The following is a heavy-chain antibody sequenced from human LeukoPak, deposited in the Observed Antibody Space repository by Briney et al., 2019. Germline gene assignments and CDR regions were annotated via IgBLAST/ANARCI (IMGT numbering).Heavy chain of an antibody. CDR2: INHSGST. CDR3: ARIPRPTIFLPHYAFDI. CDR1: GGSPSGYY. Sequence: SETLSLTCAVYGGSPSGYYWSCIRHPPGKRLEWIGEINHSGSTHYNPSLKSRVTISVDTSKTQFSLKLCSVTAADTAVYYCARIPRPTIFLPHYAFDIWGQGTMVTVSS. J-gene: IGHJ3*02. D-gene: IGHD2/OR15-2a*01. V-gene: IGHV4-34*01.